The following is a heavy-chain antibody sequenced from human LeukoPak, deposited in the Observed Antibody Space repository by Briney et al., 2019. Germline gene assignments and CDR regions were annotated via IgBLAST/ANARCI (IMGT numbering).Heavy chain of an antibody. V-gene: IGHV1-3*01. CDR1: GYTFTSYA. CDR3: ARDRQNDILTGYLDY. D-gene: IGHD3-9*01. CDR2: INAGNGST. Sequence: ASVKVSCKASGYTFTSYAMHWVRQAPGQRLEWMGWINAGNGSTKYSQKFQGRVTITRDTSASTAYMELSSLRSEDTAVYYCARDRQNDILTGYLDYWGQGTLVTVSS. J-gene: IGHJ4*02.